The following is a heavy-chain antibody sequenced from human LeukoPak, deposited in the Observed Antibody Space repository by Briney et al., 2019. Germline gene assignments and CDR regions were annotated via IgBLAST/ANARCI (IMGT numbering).Heavy chain of an antibody. Sequence: GGSLRLSCAASGFTFSNAWMSWVRQAPGKGLEWVGRIKSKTDGGTTDYAAPVKGRFTISRDDSKDTLYLQMNSLKTEDTAVYYCTTPSIAAAGTYYYYGMDVWGQGTTVTVSS. CDR2: IKSKTDGGTT. CDR3: TTPSIAAAGTYYYYGMDV. D-gene: IGHD6-13*01. CDR1: GFTFSNAW. V-gene: IGHV3-15*01. J-gene: IGHJ6*02.